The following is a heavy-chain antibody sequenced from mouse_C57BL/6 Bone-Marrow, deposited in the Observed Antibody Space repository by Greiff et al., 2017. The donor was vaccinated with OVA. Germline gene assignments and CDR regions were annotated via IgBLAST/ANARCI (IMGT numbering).Heavy chain of an antibody. CDR2: IDPSASYT. CDR3: AGTGYDYEYY. Sequence: QVQLQQPGAELVMPGASVKLSCKASGYTFTSYWMHWVQQRPGQGLEWIGEIDPSASYTNYNQKFKGKSTLTVDKSSSTAYMQLSSLTSEDSAVVYCAGTGYDYEYYGGQGTALTVTS. CDR1: GYTFTSYW. V-gene: IGHV1-69*01. D-gene: IGHD2-4*01. J-gene: IGHJ2*01.